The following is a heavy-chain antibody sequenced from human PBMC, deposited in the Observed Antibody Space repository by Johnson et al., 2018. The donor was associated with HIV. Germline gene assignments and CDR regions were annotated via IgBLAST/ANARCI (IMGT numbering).Heavy chain of an antibody. CDR2: IRYDGSNK. Sequence: QVQLVESGGGLVQPGGSLRLSCAASGFTFSSYGMHWVRQAPGKGLEWVAFIRYDGSNKYYADSVKGRFTISRDISKNTLYLQMDSLRPDDTALYYCARGRKDMEAADGLDNDAFDMWGQGTLVTVSS. D-gene: IGHD6-13*01. J-gene: IGHJ3*02. CDR1: GFTFSSYG. V-gene: IGHV3-30*02. CDR3: ARGRKDMEAADGLDNDAFDM.